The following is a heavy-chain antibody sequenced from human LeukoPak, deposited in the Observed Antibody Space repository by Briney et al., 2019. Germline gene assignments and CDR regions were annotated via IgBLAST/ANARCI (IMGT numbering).Heavy chain of an antibody. D-gene: IGHD3-16*02. Sequence: ASVKVSCKASGYTFTSYGISWVRQAPGQGLEWMGWISAYNGNTNYAQKLQGRVTMTTDTSTSTAYMELRSLRSDDTAVYYCAKERDVWGSYRYTPVDYWGQGTLVTVSS. CDR1: GYTFTSYG. J-gene: IGHJ4*02. CDR2: ISAYNGNT. V-gene: IGHV1-18*01. CDR3: AKERDVWGSYRYTPVDY.